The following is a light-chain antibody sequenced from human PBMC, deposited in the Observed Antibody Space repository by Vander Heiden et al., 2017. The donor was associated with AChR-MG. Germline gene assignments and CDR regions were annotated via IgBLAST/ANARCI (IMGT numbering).Light chain of an antibody. V-gene: IGLV1-40*01. CDR2: GNS. CDR3: QSYDSSRSGSGV. Sequence: QYVLTQPPSVSGAPGQRVTISCPGSSSNIGAGYDVHCYQQHPGTAPKLLIYGNSNRPSGVPDRFSGSKSGTSASLAITGLQAEDEADYYCQSYDSSRSGSGVFGGGTKLTVL. J-gene: IGLJ2*01. CDR1: SSNIGAGYD.